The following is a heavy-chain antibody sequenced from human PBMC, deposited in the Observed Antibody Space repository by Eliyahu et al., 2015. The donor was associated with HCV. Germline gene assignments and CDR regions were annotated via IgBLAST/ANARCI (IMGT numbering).Heavy chain of an antibody. D-gene: IGHD6-19*01. Sequence: EVQLLESGGGLVXPGGSXRLSCXAXGFTFGTYAMSWVRQAPGKGLEWVSTISGSGFSTYYADSVRGRFTISRDNSKNTLYLQMNSLRAEDTAVYYCASLPGVAVTTIFDIWGQGTMVTVSS. CDR3: ASLPGVAVTTIFDI. CDR2: ISGSGFST. V-gene: IGHV3-23*01. J-gene: IGHJ3*02. CDR1: GFTFGTYA.